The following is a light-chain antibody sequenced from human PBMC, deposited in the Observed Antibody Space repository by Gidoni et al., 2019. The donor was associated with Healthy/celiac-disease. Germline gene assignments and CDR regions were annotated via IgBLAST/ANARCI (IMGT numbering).Light chain of an antibody. CDR1: QSLLHSNGYNY. Sequence: IVMTQSPLSLPVTPGEPASISCRSSQSLLHSNGYNYLDWYLQKPGQSPQLLIYLGSNRASGVPDRFSGSGSGTDFTLKIKRVEAEDVGVYYCMQALQTPPTFGQGTKVEI. J-gene: IGKJ1*01. CDR2: LGS. V-gene: IGKV2-28*01. CDR3: MQALQTPPT.